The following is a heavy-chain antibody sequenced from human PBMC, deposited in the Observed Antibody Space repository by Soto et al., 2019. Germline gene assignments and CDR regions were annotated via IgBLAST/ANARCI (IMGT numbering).Heavy chain of an antibody. J-gene: IGHJ4*02. CDR3: ARDVAAADY. CDR2: INACNGNT. Sequence: QVQLVQSGAEEKKPGASVKVSCKASGYTFTSYAMHWVRQAPGQRLEWMGWINACNGNTKYSQKFQGRVTITRDTTASTAYMELSSLRSEATAVYYCARDVAAADYWGQGTLVTVSS. D-gene: IGHD6-13*01. CDR1: GYTFTSYA. V-gene: IGHV1-3*05.